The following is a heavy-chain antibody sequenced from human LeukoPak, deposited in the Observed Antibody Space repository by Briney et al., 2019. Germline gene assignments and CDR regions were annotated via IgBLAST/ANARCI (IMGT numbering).Heavy chain of an antibody. Sequence: SETLSLTCAVYGGSFSGYYWSWIRRPPGKGLEWIGEINHSGSTNYNPSLKSRVTISVDTSKNQFSLKLSSVTAADTAVYYCARGRGYDYVWGSYFPTYFDYWGQGTLVTVSS. J-gene: IGHJ4*02. CDR1: GGSFSGYY. D-gene: IGHD3-16*01. CDR3: ARGRGYDYVWGSYFPTYFDY. V-gene: IGHV4-34*01. CDR2: INHSGST.